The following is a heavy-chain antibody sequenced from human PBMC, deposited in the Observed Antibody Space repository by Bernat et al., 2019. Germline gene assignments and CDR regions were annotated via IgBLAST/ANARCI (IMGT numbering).Heavy chain of an antibody. CDR1: GFTFSMYA. CDR3: AKDGSSWTYYYYMDV. CDR2: ISYDGGHK. Sequence: MHLLESGGGLVQPGGSLRLSCAASGFTFSMYAMTWFRQAPGKGLEWVAVISYDGGHKYYADSVKGRFTISRDNSKNTVYLQMNSLRAEDTAVYYCAKDGSSWTYYYYMDVWGKGTTVTVS. J-gene: IGHJ6*03. V-gene: IGHV3-30*18. D-gene: IGHD6-13*01.